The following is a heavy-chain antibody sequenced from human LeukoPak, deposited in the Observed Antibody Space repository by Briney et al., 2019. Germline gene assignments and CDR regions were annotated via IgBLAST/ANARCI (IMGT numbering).Heavy chain of an antibody. V-gene: IGHV4-34*01. Sequence: SETLSLTCAVYGGSFSDYYWSWIRQPPGKGLEWIGEISRHGSTNYNPSLKSRVTISIDTSKNQFSLNLRSVTAADTAIYYCARLFDYWGQGTLVTVSS. J-gene: IGHJ4*02. CDR3: ARLFDY. CDR2: ISRHGST. CDR1: GGSFSDYY.